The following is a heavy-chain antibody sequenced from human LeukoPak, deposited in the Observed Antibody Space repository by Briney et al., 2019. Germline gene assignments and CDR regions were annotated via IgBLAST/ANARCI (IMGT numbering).Heavy chain of an antibody. J-gene: IGHJ4*02. CDR2: INPNSGGT. D-gene: IGHD3-3*01. V-gene: IGHV1-2*02. CDR3: ARGFTDFWSGYSIVLDY. CDR1: GYTFIGYY. Sequence: GASVKVSCKASGYTFIGYYMHWVRQAPGQGLEWMGWINPNSGGTNYAQKFQGRVTMTRDTSISTAYMELSRLRSDDTAVYYCARGFTDFWSGYSIVLDYWGQGTLVTVSS.